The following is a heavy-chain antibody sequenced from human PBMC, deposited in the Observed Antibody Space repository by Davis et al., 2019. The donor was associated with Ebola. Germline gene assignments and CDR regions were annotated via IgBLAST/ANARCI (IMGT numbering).Heavy chain of an antibody. J-gene: IGHJ3*02. CDR2: IRASNGYT. D-gene: IGHD2-2*01. Sequence: ASVTVSCTASGYTFTIYGISWVRQAPGQGLEWMGWIRASNGYTNFAQKFQGRVTMTRDTSIRTAYMELRSLTSDDTAVYYCAREIGVAVPGVMKDAFDIWGQGTVVTVSS. CDR1: GYTFTIYG. CDR3: AREIGVAVPGVMKDAFDI. V-gene: IGHV1-18*01.